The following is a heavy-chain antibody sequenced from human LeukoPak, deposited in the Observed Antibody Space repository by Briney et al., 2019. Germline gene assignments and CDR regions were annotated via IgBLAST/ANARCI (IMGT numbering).Heavy chain of an antibody. CDR2: IKSKTDGGTT. CDR3: TTDYYDSSGYYYDIDY. CDR1: GFTFSNAW. J-gene: IGHJ4*02. D-gene: IGHD3-22*01. V-gene: IGHV3-15*01. Sequence: GGSLRLSCAASGFTFSNAWMSWVRQAPGKGLEWVGRIKSKTDGGTTDYAAPVKGRFTISRDDSKNTLYLQMNSLKTEDTAVYYCTTDYYDSSGYYYDIDYWGQGTLVTVSS.